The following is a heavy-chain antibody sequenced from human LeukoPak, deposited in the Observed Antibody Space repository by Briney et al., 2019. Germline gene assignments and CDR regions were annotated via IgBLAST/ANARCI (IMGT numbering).Heavy chain of an antibody. CDR1: GFTFSSYA. CDR2: ISGSGGST. CDR3: AKSHTYSSGWYSDY. Sequence: PGGSLRLSCAASGFTFSSYAMSWVRQAPGKGLEWVSAISGSGGSTYYADSVKGRFTISRDNSKNTLYLQMNSLRAEDTAVYYCAKSHTYSSGWYSDYWGQGTLVTVSS. V-gene: IGHV3-23*01. D-gene: IGHD6-19*01. J-gene: IGHJ4*02.